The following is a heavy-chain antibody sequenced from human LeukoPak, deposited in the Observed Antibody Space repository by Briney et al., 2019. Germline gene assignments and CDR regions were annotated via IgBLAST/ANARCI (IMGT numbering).Heavy chain of an antibody. J-gene: IGHJ4*02. Sequence: SETLSLTCTVSGGSISSYYWSWIRQPPGKGLEWIGYIYYSGSTNYNPSLKSRVTISVDTSKNQSSLKLSSVTAADTAVYYCARDLGGRTFDCWGQGTLVTVSS. D-gene: IGHD1-1*01. CDR3: ARDLGGRTFDC. CDR1: GGSISSYY. V-gene: IGHV4-59*01. CDR2: IYYSGST.